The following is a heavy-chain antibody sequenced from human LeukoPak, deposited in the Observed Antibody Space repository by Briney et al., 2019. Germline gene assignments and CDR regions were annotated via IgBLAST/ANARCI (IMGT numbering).Heavy chain of an antibody. CDR1: GFIFSDYY. J-gene: IGHJ2*01. D-gene: IGHD3-10*01. CDR2: LTSRSSGSTK. V-gene: IGHV3-11*01. CDR3: ARIPAWLGAFGYFDL. Sequence: GGSLRLTCAATGFIFSDYYMSWIRQAPGKGLEWISYLTSRSSGSTKYYADSVKGRFSISRDNAKNSLYLQMSSLRVEDTAVYYCARIPAWLGAFGYFDLWGRGTLPTVSS.